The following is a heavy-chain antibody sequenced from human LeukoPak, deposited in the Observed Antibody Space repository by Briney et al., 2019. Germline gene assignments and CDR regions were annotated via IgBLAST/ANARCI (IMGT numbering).Heavy chain of an antibody. D-gene: IGHD4-11*01. CDR2: INSVGSNT. J-gene: IGHJ6*03. V-gene: IGHV3-74*01. CDR3: ARGRATTVAFYYCYYMDV. CDR1: GFTFSSYW. Sequence: PGGSLRLSCEASGFTFSSYWMHWVRRAPGKGLLWVSNINSVGSNTNYADSVKGRFTISRDNAKNTLYLQINSLRAEDTAVYYCARGRATTVAFYYCYYMDVWGKGTTVTVS.